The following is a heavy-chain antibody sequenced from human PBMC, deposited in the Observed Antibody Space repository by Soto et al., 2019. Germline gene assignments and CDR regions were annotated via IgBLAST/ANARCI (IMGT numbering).Heavy chain of an antibody. CDR1: GFTFSNAW. CDR3: TTDLTAVAGTPFYY. CDR2: IKSKTDGGTT. D-gene: IGHD6-19*01. V-gene: IGHV3-15*01. J-gene: IGHJ4*02. Sequence: EVQLVESGGGLVKPGGSLRLSCAASGFTFSNAWMSWVRKAAGKGLEWVGRIKSKTDGGTTDYAAPVKGRFTISRDDSKNTLYLQMNSLKSEDTAVYYSTTDLTAVAGTPFYYWGQGSLVTVSS.